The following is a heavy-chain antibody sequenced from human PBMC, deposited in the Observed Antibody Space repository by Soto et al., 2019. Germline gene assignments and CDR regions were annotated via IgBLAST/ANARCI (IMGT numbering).Heavy chain of an antibody. Sequence: QVQLQESGPGLVKPSETLPLSCSVSDGSVTGYCWSWIRQPPGKGLEWIGCIDYNGRAHYNPSLTSRVTMSLDTSNNHFSRKLSSVTTTDTAVYYCARGPDYSKVGYWGQGTLVTVSS. J-gene: IGHJ4*02. CDR1: DGSVTGYC. CDR2: IDYNGRA. D-gene: IGHD4-4*01. V-gene: IGHV4-59*02. CDR3: ARGPDYSKVGY.